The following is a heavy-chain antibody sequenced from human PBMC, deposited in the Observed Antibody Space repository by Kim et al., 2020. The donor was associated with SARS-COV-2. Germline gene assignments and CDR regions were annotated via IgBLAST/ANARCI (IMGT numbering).Heavy chain of an antibody. V-gene: IGHV1-24*01. CDR3: ATGPAYNVIYNFDY. D-gene: IGHD1-20*01. J-gene: IGHJ4*02. Sequence: EQKFQGRVNITEDTSTDTAYMELSSLRSEDTAVYYCATGPAYNVIYNFDYWGQGTLVTVSS.